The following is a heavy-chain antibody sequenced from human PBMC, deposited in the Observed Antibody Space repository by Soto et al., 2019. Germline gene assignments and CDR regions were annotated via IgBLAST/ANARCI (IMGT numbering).Heavy chain of an antibody. J-gene: IGHJ4*02. CDR1: GFTFSSYA. V-gene: IGHV3-23*01. D-gene: IGHD3-22*01. CDR3: AKEMGYYDSSGYYRGPYDY. CDR2: ISGSGGST. Sequence: GGSLRLSCAASGFTFSSYAMSWVRQAPGKGLEWVSAISGSGGSTYYADSVKGRFTISRDNSKNTLYLQMNSLRAEDTAVYYCAKEMGYYDSSGYYRGPYDYWGQGTLVTVSS.